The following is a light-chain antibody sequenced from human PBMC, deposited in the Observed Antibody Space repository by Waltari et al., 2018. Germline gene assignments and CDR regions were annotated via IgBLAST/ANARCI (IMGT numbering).Light chain of an antibody. CDR3: SSYAGYSAVV. V-gene: IGLV2-14*03. J-gene: IGLJ2*01. Sequence: QSALTQPASVSGSPGQSITISCTGTRSDVGGYNYVPWYQHHPGKAPKLIIYDVSRWPSGVSNRFSGSKSGNTASLTISGLQAEDDADYYCSSYAGYSAVVFGGGTKVTVL. CDR1: RSDVGGYNY. CDR2: DVS.